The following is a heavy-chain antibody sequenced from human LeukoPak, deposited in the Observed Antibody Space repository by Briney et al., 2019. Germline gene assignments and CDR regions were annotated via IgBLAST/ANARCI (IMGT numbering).Heavy chain of an antibody. V-gene: IGHV4-59*01. D-gene: IGHD3-10*01. Sequence: NPSETLSLTCTVSGGSISSYYWSWLRQPPGKGLEWIGYIYYSGSTNYNPSLKSRVTISVDTSKNQFSLKLSSVTAADTAVFCCARETEFDGFDYWGQGTLVTVSS. CDR2: IYYSGST. J-gene: IGHJ4*02. CDR1: GGSISSYY. CDR3: ARETEFDGFDY.